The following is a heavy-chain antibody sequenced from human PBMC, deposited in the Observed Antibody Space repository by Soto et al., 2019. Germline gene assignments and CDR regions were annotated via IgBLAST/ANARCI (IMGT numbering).Heavy chain of an antibody. V-gene: IGHV4-30-2*01. CDR3: ASLAAAGEYFDY. Sequence: SETRSLTWAVSGGSISSGVYSGSWIRQPPGKGLEWIGYIYHSGSTYYNPSLKSRVTISVDRSKNQFSLKLSSVTAADTAVYYCASLAAAGEYFDYWGQGTLVTVSS. D-gene: IGHD6-13*01. CDR1: GGSISSGVYS. CDR2: IYHSGST. J-gene: IGHJ4*02.